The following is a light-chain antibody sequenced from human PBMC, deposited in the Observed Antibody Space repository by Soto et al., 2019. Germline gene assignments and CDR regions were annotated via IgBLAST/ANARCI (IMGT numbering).Light chain of an antibody. J-gene: IGKJ4*01. CDR1: QSVSSN. Sequence: EIVMTQFPATLSVSPGERATLSCRASQSVSSNLAWYQQRPGQAPRLLIYGASTRATGIPARFSGSGSGTEFTLTISSLQSEDFAVYYCQQRSNWPPLTFGGGTKVDIK. CDR3: QQRSNWPPLT. CDR2: GAS. V-gene: IGKV3-15*01.